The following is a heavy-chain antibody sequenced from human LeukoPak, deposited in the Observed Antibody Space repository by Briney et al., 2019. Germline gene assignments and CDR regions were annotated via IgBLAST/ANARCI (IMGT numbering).Heavy chain of an antibody. V-gene: IGHV3-30-3*01. CDR3: ARDPTSLYGDYLTHFDY. CDR1: GFTFSSYA. D-gene: IGHD4-17*01. CDR2: ISYDGSNK. Sequence: PGGSLRLSCAASGFTFSSYAMHWVRQAPGKGLEWVAVISYDGSNKYYADSVKGRFTISRDNSKNTLYLQMNSLRAEDTAVYYCARDPTSLYGDYLTHFDYWGQGTLVTVSS. J-gene: IGHJ4*02.